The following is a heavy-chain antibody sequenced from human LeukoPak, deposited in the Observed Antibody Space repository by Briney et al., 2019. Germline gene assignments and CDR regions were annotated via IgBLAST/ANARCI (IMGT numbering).Heavy chain of an antibody. CDR2: IYPGDSDT. D-gene: IGHD3-22*01. CDR3: ARQENYYDSSGLY. J-gene: IGHJ4*02. V-gene: IGHV5-51*01. CDR1: GYSFTSYW. Sequence: WESLQISCKGSGYSFTSYWIGWVCQMPGKGLEWMGVIYPGDSDTRYSPSFQGQVTISADKSISTAYLQWSSLKASDTAMYYCARQENYYDSSGLYWGQGTLVTVSS.